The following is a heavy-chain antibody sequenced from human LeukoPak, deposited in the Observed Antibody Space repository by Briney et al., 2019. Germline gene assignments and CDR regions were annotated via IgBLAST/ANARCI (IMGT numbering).Heavy chain of an antibody. CDR2: ISGSGGST. J-gene: IGHJ4*02. CDR1: GFTFSSYA. CDR3: AKDVQASSGWPIDY. Sequence: PGGSLRLSCAASGFTFSSYAMSWVRQAPGKGLEWVSAISGSGGSTYYADCVKGRFTISRDNSKNTLYLQMNSLRAEDTAVYYCAKDVQASSGWPIDYWGQGTLVTVSS. D-gene: IGHD6-19*01. V-gene: IGHV3-23*01.